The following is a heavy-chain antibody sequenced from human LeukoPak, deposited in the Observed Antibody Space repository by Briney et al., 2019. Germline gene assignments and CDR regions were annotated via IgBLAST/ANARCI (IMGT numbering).Heavy chain of an antibody. CDR2: ISSSSSYI. CDR3: ARVAREWELLRDAFDI. V-gene: IGHV3-21*01. J-gene: IGHJ3*02. Sequence: GGSLRLSCAASGFTFSSYSMNWVRQAPGKGLEWVSSISSSSSYIYHADSVKGRFTISRDDAKNSLYLQMNSLRAEDTAVYYCARVAREWELLRDAFDIWGQGTMVTVSS. CDR1: GFTFSSYS. D-gene: IGHD1-26*01.